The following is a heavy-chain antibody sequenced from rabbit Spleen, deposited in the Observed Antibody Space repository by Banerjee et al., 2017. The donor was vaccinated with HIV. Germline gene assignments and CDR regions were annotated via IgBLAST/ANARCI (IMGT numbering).Heavy chain of an antibody. CDR3: ARGSATMTMVITGYYFNL. CDR1: GFSFSSGYD. D-gene: IGHD2-1*01. V-gene: IGHV1S40*01. J-gene: IGHJ4*01. Sequence: VESGGGLVQPGASLTLTCTASGFSFSSGYDMCWVRQAPGKGLEWIGCIYTSNDKTYYASWAKGRFAISRPSSTTVTLQVTSLTAADTATYFCARGSATMTMVITGYYFNLWGPGTLVTVS. CDR2: IYTSNDKT.